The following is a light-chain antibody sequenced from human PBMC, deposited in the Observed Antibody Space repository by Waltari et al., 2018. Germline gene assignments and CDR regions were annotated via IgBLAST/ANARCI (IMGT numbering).Light chain of an antibody. J-gene: IGKJ3*01. Sequence: IQLTQSPSSLSASVGDRVTITCRASQGISSYLAWYQQKPGKAPKLLIYAASTLQSGVPSRFSGSGSGTDFTLTISNLQPEDFATYYCQHLNSYPLTFGPGTKVDIK. CDR1: QGISSY. CDR2: AAS. CDR3: QHLNSYPLT. V-gene: IGKV1-9*01.